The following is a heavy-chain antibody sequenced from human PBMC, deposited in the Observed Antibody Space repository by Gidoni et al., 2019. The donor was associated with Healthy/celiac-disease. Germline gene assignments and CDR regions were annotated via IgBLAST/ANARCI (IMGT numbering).Heavy chain of an antibody. V-gene: IGHV3-23*01. CDR3: AKDRSGYSYGYVDY. CDR2: ISGIVGST. CDR1: GFTFSSYA. J-gene: IGHJ4*02. Sequence: EVQLLESGGGLVQPGGSLRLSCAASGFTFSSYAMSWVRQAPGKGLEWFSPISGIVGSTYYADSVKGRFTISRDNSKNTLYLQMNSLRAEDTAVYYCAKDRSGYSYGYVDYWGQGTLVTVSS. D-gene: IGHD5-18*01.